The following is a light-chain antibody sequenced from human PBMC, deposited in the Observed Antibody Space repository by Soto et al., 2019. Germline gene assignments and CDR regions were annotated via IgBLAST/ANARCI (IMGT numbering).Light chain of an antibody. V-gene: IGKV1-39*01. CDR3: QQSYSTPYT. J-gene: IGKJ4*01. CDR1: RGISSN. CDR2: AAS. Sequence: LSASVGDGVTITWRGRRGISSNLTWYQQKPGQAPRLLISAASSLDSGVPSRFSGSGSGTDFTLTISSLEADDFATYYCQQSYSTPYTFGGGTKVDIK.